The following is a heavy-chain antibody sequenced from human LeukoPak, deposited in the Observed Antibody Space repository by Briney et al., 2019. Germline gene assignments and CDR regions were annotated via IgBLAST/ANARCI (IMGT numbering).Heavy chain of an antibody. D-gene: IGHD2-8*01. CDR3: ARDDTNQAFDI. V-gene: IGHV4-34*01. CDR2: INHSGST. Sequence: SETLSLTCAVYGGSFSGYYWSWIRQPPGKGLEWIGEINHSGSTNYNPSLKSRVTISVDTSKNQFSLKLSSVTAADTAVYYCARDDTNQAFDIWGQGTMVTVSS. J-gene: IGHJ3*02. CDR1: GGSFSGYY.